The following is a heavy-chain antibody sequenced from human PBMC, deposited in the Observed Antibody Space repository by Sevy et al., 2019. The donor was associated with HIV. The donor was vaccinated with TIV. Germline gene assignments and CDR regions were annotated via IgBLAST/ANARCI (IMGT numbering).Heavy chain of an antibody. CDR3: VREEYFYGSGTYGYGTDV. CDR1: GGSIRSSHW. D-gene: IGHD3-10*01. Sequence: SETLSLTCAVSGGSIRSSHWWSWVRQSPGKGLEWTGEIYYSGSLYYNPSLQSRLTISVDTSNNLFSLRLSSVTAADTAVYYCVREEYFYGSGTYGYGTDVWGQGTTVTVSS. CDR2: IYYSGSL. J-gene: IGHJ6*02. V-gene: IGHV4-4*02.